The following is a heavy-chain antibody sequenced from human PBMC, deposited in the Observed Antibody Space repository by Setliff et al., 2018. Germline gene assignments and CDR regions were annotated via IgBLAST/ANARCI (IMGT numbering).Heavy chain of an antibody. V-gene: IGHV1-69*05. J-gene: IGHJ6*03. D-gene: IGHD3-22*01. CDR3: VREGVDSRSSTDYRYYMDV. Sequence: VASVKVSCKASEYSFTGYYVHWVRQAPGQGLEWMVGTIPIFGTTDYAQKFQGRVTIITDESTSTAFMQLSSLRSEDTAVYYCVREGVDSRSSTDYRYYMDVWGKGTTVTVSS. CDR1: EYSFTGYY. CDR2: TIPIFGTT.